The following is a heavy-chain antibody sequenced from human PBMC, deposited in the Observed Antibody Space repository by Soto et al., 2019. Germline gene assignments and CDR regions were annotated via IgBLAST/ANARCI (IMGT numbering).Heavy chain of an antibody. D-gene: IGHD2-2*02. J-gene: IGHJ6*02. CDR3: ARAYTGRLPRRADYYYAMDV. CDR1: GFTFSNFD. Sequence: GSLRLSCATSGFTFSNFDMHWVRQVPGKGLEWVSAIGAARDPYYLGSVKGRFTISRENAKNSVYLRMNDLRAGDSAVYYCARAYTGRLPRRADYYYAMDVWGQGTTVTVSS. V-gene: IGHV3-13*05. CDR2: IGAARDP.